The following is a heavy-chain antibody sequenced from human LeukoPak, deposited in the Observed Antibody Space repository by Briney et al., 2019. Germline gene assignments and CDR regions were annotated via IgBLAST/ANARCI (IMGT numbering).Heavy chain of an antibody. Sequence: GGCLKLSCAASGFPFSSYWMSWVRRAPGKGLEWVANIKQDGREKYYVDSVKGRFTISKDNAKNSLYLQLNSLRAEDTAVYYCAREGITAAADYWGQGTLVTVSS. CDR1: GFPFSSYW. CDR3: AREGITAAADY. J-gene: IGHJ4*02. CDR2: IKQDGREK. V-gene: IGHV3-7*01. D-gene: IGHD6-13*01.